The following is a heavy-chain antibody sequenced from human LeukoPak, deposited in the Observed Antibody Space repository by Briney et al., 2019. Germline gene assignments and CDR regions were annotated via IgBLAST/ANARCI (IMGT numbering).Heavy chain of an antibody. CDR2: FDPEDGET. CDR1: GYTLTELS. D-gene: IGHD2-2*02. V-gene: IGHV1-24*01. Sequence: GASVKVSCKVSGYTLTELSMHWVRQAPGKGLGWMGGFDPEDGETIYSQKFQGRVTMTEDTSTDTAYMELSSLRSEDTAVYYCATAGFVVVPAAITYFDYWGQGTLVTVSS. J-gene: IGHJ4*02. CDR3: ATAGFVVVPAAITYFDY.